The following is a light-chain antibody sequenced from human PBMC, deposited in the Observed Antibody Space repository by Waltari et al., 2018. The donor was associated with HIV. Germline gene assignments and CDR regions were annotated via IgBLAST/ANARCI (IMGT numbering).Light chain of an antibody. Sequence: QSVLTQPPSVSGAPGPRVTISCTGSSSNIGAHYDLHWYQQLPGTAPKLLIYGNNNRPSGVPDRFSGSKSGTSASLAITGLQAEDEADYYCQSYDSSLSGSGVFGGGTKLTVL. CDR2: GNN. CDR1: SSNIGAHYD. J-gene: IGLJ3*02. CDR3: QSYDSSLSGSGV. V-gene: IGLV1-40*01.